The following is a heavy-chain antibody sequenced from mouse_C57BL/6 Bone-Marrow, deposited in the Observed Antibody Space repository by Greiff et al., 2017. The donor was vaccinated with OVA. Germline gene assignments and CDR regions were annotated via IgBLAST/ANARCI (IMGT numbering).Heavy chain of an antibody. V-gene: IGHV2-2*01. CDR2: LCSGGST. CDR3: ARWGIGKDY. CDR1: GSSLTSYG. Sequence: VQLHQPGPGLVQPSQRLSITCTVPGSSLTSYGVHWVRQSPGKGLEWLGVLCSGGSTDYNAAFLSSLSISQDTSKSQVFLKMNSLQADDTAIYYCARWGIGKDYWGQGTTLTVSS. J-gene: IGHJ2*01. D-gene: IGHD2-14*01.